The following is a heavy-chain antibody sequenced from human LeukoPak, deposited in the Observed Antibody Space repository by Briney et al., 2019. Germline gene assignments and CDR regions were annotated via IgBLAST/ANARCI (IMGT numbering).Heavy chain of an antibody. CDR3: AKDVWPYTYYYDTHPLGGGFDS. D-gene: IGHD3-22*01. J-gene: IGHJ4*02. CDR1: GFTFDHYA. CDR2: ISWNSATI. Sequence: GRSLRLSCAASGFTFDHYAMHWVRQAPGKGLEWVSSISWNSATIGYADSVRGRFTVSRDNAKNSLYLQMNCLRAEDMAFSHSAKDVWPYTYYYDTHPLGGGFDSWGQGTLVTVSS. V-gene: IGHV3-9*03.